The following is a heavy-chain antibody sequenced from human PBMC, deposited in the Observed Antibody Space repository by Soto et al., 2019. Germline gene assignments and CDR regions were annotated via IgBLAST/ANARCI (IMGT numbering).Heavy chain of an antibody. CDR1: GGSIDGCY. V-gene: IGHV4-34*01. CDR2: INHCGST. D-gene: IGHD6-6*01. Sequence: WQTLPLTCAVYGGSIDGCYWGWMRQPPGKGLEWIGEINHCGSTNYHPALKSRVTISVDTSKNQFSLNLSSVTAADTAVYYCERGARSSSSVWFDPWGQGTLVTFSS. CDR3: ERGARSSSSVWFDP. J-gene: IGHJ5*02.